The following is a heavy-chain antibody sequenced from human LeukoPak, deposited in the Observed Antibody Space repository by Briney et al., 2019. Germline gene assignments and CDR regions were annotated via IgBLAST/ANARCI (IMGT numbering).Heavy chain of an antibody. CDR1: GFSISSSA. CDR3: ARRTDSTSWYFGL. CDR2: INNVASHI. J-gene: IGHJ2*01. V-gene: IGHV3-21*06. D-gene: IGHD3/OR15-3a*01. Sequence: GGSLRLSCAASGFSISSSAMNWVRQAPGKGLEWVSSINNVASHIYYAGSVRGRFTISRDNAKNSLYLQMNSLRAEDTAVYYCARRTDSTSWYFGLWGRGTLVTVSS.